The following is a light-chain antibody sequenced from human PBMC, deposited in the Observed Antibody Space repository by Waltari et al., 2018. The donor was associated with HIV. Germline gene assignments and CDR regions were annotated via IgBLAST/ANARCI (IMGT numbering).Light chain of an antibody. CDR2: GAY. V-gene: IGKV3-15*01. CDR3: QQYNDWPLT. J-gene: IGKJ4*01. Sequence: EVVMTQSPATLSVSPGERATLSCRASQGVSSNLAGHQQNPGQAPRLLIYGAYTRATGIPARFSGSGAGTEFTLTISSLQSEDFAVYYCQQYNDWPLTFGGGTKVEIK. CDR1: QGVSSN.